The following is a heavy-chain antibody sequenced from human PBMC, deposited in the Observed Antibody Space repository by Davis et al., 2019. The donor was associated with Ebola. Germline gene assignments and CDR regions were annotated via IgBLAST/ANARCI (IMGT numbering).Heavy chain of an antibody. CDR2: IIPIFGTA. CDR1: GGTFSSYA. Sequence: SVKVSCKASGGTFSSYAISWVRQAPGQGLEWMGGIIPIFGTANYAQKFQGRVTITADESTSTAYMELSSLRSEDTAVYYCARVGVGAYDSSGYRQGNWFDPWGQGTLVTVSS. V-gene: IGHV1-69*13. J-gene: IGHJ5*02. D-gene: IGHD3-22*01. CDR3: ARVGVGAYDSSGYRQGNWFDP.